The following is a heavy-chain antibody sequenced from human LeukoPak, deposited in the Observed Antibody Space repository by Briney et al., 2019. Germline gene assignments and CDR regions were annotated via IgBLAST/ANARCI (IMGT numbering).Heavy chain of an antibody. D-gene: IGHD3-22*01. Sequence: GGSLRLSCAASGFNVSTNYMSWVRQAPGKGLEWVCDINWNGAWTGYADSVKGRFTISRDNAKNSLYLQMNGLRAEDTALYYCAGYYYDSSRGFDLWGQGTLVTVSA. J-gene: IGHJ5*02. CDR2: INWNGAWT. CDR1: GFNVSTNY. CDR3: AGYYYDSSRGFDL. V-gene: IGHV3-20*04.